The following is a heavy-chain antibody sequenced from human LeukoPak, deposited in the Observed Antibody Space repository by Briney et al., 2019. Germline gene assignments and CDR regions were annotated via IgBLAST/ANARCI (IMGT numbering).Heavy chain of an antibody. V-gene: IGHV1-3*01. Sequence: GASVKVCCKASGYTFTNYAVHWVRQAPGQRLEWMGWINAGNGKTNYSQKFQVRVTLTRDTSASTVYMELSSLRSEDTAVYYCARGYYDLLTGHVVPYYFDYWGQGTLVTVSS. CDR2: INAGNGKT. CDR1: GYTFTNYA. J-gene: IGHJ4*02. D-gene: IGHD3-9*01. CDR3: ARGYYDLLTGHVVPYYFDY.